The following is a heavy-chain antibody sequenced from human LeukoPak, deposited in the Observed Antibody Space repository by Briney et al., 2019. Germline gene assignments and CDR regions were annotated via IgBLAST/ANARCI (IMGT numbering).Heavy chain of an antibody. CDR1: GYTFTSYG. D-gene: IGHD4-17*01. Sequence: ASVKVSCKASGYTFTSYGISWVRQAPGQGLEWVGWISTYNGNTNYAQKVQGRVTMTTDTSTSTAYMELRSLTSDDTAVYYCARDVDYGDYGAHCDYWGQGTLVTVSS. J-gene: IGHJ4*02. V-gene: IGHV1-18*01. CDR2: ISTYNGNT. CDR3: ARDVDYGDYGAHCDY.